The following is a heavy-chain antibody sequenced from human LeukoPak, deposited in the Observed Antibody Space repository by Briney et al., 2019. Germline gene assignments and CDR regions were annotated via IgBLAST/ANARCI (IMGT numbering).Heavy chain of an antibody. CDR3: ARESWGRTYYYDSSGQPL. J-gene: IGHJ4*02. D-gene: IGHD3-22*01. Sequence: PSETLSLTCAVSGGSISSSNWWSWVRQPPGKGLEWIGEIYHSGSTNYNPSLKSRVTISVDKSKNQFSLKLSSVTAADTAVYYCARESWGRTYYYDSSGQPLWGQGTLVTVSS. CDR1: GGSISSSNW. V-gene: IGHV4-4*02. CDR2: IYHSGST.